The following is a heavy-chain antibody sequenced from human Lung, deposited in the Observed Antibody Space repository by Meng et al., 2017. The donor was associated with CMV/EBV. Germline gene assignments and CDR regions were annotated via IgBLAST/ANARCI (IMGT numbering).Heavy chain of an antibody. CDR2: ISTTSSYI. Sequence: GGSLRLSCAASGFTFSAYAMNWVRQAPGKGLEWVSSISTTSSYIYYADSVKGRLTIARDNAKNSLYLQMNSLRAEDTAVYYCARSWDGKDVWGQGPTVTVSS. V-gene: IGHV3-21*06. J-gene: IGHJ6*02. CDR3: ARSWDGKDV. CDR1: GFTFSAYA.